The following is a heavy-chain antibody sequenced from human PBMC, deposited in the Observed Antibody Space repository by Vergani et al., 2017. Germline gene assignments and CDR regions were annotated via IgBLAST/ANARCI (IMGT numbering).Heavy chain of an antibody. CDR3: AKALDHGSSSFDY. Sequence: EVQLLESGGGLVQPGGSLRLSCAASGFTFSSYAMSWVRQAPGKGLEWVSAISGSGGSTYYADSVKGRFTLSRANSKNTLYLQMNSLRAEDTAVYYCAKALDHGSSSFDYWGQGTLVTVSS. CDR2: ISGSGGST. D-gene: IGHD6-6*01. V-gene: IGHV3-23*01. J-gene: IGHJ4*02. CDR1: GFTFSSYA.